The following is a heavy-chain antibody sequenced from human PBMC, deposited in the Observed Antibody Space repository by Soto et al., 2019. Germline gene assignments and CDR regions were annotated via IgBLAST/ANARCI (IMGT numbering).Heavy chain of an antibody. CDR3: AKDKNWNRPYYFDY. V-gene: IGHV3-30*18. CDR2: ISYDGSNK. Sequence: QVQLVESGGGVVQPGRSLRLSCAASGFTFSSYGMHWVRQAPGKGLEWVAVISYDGSNKYYADSVKGRFTISRDNSKNTLYLQMNSLRAEDTAVYYCAKDKNWNRPYYFDYWGQGLLVTVSS. CDR1: GFTFSSYG. D-gene: IGHD1-1*01. J-gene: IGHJ4*02.